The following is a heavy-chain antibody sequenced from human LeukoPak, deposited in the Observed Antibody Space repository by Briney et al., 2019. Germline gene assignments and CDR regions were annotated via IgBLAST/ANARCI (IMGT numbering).Heavy chain of an antibody. Sequence: SETLSLTCTVSGGSISSYYWNWIRQPPGKGLEWIGYIYYSGTTNYNPSLKSRVTISVDTSKNQFSLKLSSVTAADTAVYYCARGDPHWFDPWGQGTLVTVSS. CDR1: GGSISSYY. CDR2: IYYSGTT. J-gene: IGHJ5*02. CDR3: ARGDPHWFDP. V-gene: IGHV4-59*12.